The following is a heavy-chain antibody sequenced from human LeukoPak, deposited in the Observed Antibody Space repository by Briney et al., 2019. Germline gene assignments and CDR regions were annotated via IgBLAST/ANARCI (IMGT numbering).Heavy chain of an antibody. CDR1: EYSFTSYW. Sequence: GESLQISCKGSEYSFTSYWIHWVRQMPGKGLEWMGVIYPGDSDTMYSPSLQGQVTISADKSINTAYLQWSSLKASDTAMYYCARHDDDDAFDIWGQGTMVIVSS. V-gene: IGHV5-51*01. D-gene: IGHD1-1*01. CDR3: ARHDDDDAFDI. J-gene: IGHJ3*02. CDR2: IYPGDSDT.